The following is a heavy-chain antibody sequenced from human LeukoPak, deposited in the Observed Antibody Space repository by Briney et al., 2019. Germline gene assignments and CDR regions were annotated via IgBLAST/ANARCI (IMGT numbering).Heavy chain of an antibody. J-gene: IGHJ3*02. D-gene: IGHD2-15*01. V-gene: IGHV3-74*01. CDR2: INSDGSST. CDR3: ARLGCSGGSWGCGAFDI. CDR1: GFTFSSYW. Sequence: GGSLRLSCAASGFTFSSYWMHWVRQAPGKGLVWVSRINSDGSSTSYADSVKGRFTISRDNAKNTLYLQINSLRAEDTAVYYCARLGCSGGSWGCGAFDIWGQGTMVTVSS.